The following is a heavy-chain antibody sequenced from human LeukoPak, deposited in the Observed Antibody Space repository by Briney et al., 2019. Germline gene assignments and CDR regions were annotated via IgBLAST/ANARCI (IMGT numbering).Heavy chain of an antibody. D-gene: IGHD2-15*01. V-gene: IGHV5-51*01. CDR1: GYSFSAYW. J-gene: IGHJ5*02. Sequence: GESLRISCKGSGYSFSAYWIGWVRQMPGKGLELMGMIYPADSDTRYSPSFQGPVTISADRSINADYLQWSSLKASDTAIYYCARQECSGDTCFSGTWFDPWGQGTLVTVSS. CDR3: ARQECSGDTCFSGTWFDP. CDR2: IYPADSDT.